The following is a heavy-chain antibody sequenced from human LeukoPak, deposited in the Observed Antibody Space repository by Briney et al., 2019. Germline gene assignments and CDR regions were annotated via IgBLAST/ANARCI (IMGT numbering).Heavy chain of an antibody. D-gene: IGHD6-13*01. V-gene: IGHV3-30*03. Sequence: PGRSLRLSCAASGFTFSSYGMHWVRQAPGKGLEWVAVISYDGSNKYYADSVKGRFTISRDNSKNTLYLQMNSLRAEDTAVYYCARDGGSSWDYYYYYYMDVWGKGTTVTVSS. CDR3: ARDGGSSWDYYYYYYMDV. CDR1: GFTFSSYG. J-gene: IGHJ6*03. CDR2: ISYDGSNK.